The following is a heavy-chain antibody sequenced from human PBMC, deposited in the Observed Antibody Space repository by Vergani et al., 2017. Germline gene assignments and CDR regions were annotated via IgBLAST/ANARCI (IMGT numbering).Heavy chain of an antibody. CDR1: GGSISSYY. V-gene: IGHV4-4*07. CDR2: IYTSGST. J-gene: IGHJ6*03. CDR3: ARDFHFLWGGSKHRYYYYMDV. Sequence: QVQLQESGPGLVKPSETLSLTCTVSGGSISSYYWRWIRQPAGKGLEWIGRIYTSGSTNYNPSLKSRVTMSVDTSKNQFSLKLSSVTAADTAVYYCARDFHFLWGGSKHRYYYYMDVWGKGTSVTVSS. D-gene: IGHD3-3*01.